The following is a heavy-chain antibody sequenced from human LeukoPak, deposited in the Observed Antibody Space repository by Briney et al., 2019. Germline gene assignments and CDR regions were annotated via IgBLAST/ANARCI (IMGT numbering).Heavy chain of an antibody. D-gene: IGHD3-10*01. Sequence: PGGSLRLSCAASGFTFSSYAMKWVRQAPGEGLEWVSAISGSGGNTYYADSVKGRFTISRDNSKNTLYLQMNSLRAEDTAVYYCAKLSGSHYYYYYGMDVWGQGTTVTVSS. CDR1: GFTFSSYA. V-gene: IGHV3-23*01. CDR3: AKLSGSHYYYYYGMDV. J-gene: IGHJ6*02. CDR2: ISGSGGNT.